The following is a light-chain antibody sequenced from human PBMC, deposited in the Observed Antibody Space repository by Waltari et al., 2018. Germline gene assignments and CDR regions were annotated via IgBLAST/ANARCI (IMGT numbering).Light chain of an antibody. CDR3: AAWDDSLSGPGV. CDR2: RSN. Sequence: QSVLTQPPSASGTPGQRVAISCSGSSPNIGTNYVYWSQQVPGPAPKLLMYRSNQRPSGVPDRFSGSKSGTSASLAISGLRSEDEADFYCAAWDDSLSGPGVFGGGTKLTVL. J-gene: IGLJ3*02. V-gene: IGLV1-47*01. CDR1: SPNIGTNY.